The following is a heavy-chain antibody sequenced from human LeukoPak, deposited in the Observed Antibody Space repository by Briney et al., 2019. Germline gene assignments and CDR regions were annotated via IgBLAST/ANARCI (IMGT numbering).Heavy chain of an antibody. Sequence: GGSLRLSCAASGFTFSSCEMNWVRQAPGKGLEWVSYISSSGSTIYYADSVKGRFTISRDNAKNSLYLQMNSLRAEDTAVYYCASSSSWYDYWGQGTLVTVSS. J-gene: IGHJ4*02. CDR2: ISSSGSTI. CDR1: GFTFSSCE. CDR3: ASSSSWYDY. V-gene: IGHV3-48*03. D-gene: IGHD6-13*01.